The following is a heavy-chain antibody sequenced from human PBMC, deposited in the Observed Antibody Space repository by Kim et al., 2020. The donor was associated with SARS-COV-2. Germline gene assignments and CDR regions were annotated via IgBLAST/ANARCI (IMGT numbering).Heavy chain of an antibody. V-gene: IGHV4-39*02. Sequence: SETLSLTCTVSGGSISSSSYYWGWIRQPPGKGLEWIESIYYSGSTYYNPSLKSRVTISVDTSKNQFSLKLSSVTAADTAVYYCARESGYGDTFDYWGQGTLVTVSS. CDR2: IYYSGST. D-gene: IGHD4-17*01. CDR1: GGSISSSSYY. CDR3: ARESGYGDTFDY. J-gene: IGHJ4*02.